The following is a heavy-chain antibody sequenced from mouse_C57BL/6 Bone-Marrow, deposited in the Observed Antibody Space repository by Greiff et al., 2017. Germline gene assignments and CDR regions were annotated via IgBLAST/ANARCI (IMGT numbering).Heavy chain of an antibody. CDR3: ARGEVFITTVVAPTDFDY. CDR1: GYTFTSYW. V-gene: IGHV1-72*01. D-gene: IGHD1-1*01. Sequence: VQLQQSGAELVKPGASVKLSCKASGYTFTSYWMHWVKQRPGRGLEWIGRIDPNSGGTKYNEKFKSKATLTVDKPSSTAYMQLSSLTSEDSAVYYCARGEVFITTVVAPTDFDYWGQGTTLTVSS. J-gene: IGHJ2*01. CDR2: IDPNSGGT.